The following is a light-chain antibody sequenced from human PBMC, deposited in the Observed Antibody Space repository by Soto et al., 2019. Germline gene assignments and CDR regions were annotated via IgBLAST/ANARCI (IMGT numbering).Light chain of an antibody. Sequence: DIQMTQSPSTLSGSVGDRVTITCRASQSVRSWLAWYQQKPGKAPKFLIYDASTLESGVPSRFSGSGSGTEFTLTISSLQPDDFATYYCQQYDDYPLTFGGGTKVDI. J-gene: IGKJ4*01. CDR1: QSVRSW. V-gene: IGKV1-5*01. CDR2: DAS. CDR3: QQYDDYPLT.